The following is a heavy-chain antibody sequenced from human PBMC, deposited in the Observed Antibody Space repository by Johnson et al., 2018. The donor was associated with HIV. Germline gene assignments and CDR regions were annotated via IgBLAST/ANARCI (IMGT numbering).Heavy chain of an antibody. CDR1: GFTFSSYA. D-gene: IGHD4-17*01. CDR2: ISYDGSNK. V-gene: IGHV3-30-3*01. CDR3: ARMSVPILRPRPSDYGDVPRAFDI. J-gene: IGHJ3*02. Sequence: VQVVESGGGVVQPGRSLRLSCAASGFTFSSYAMHWVRQAPGKGLEWVAVISYDGSNKYYADSVKGRFTISRDNSKNTLYLQMNSLRAEDTAVYYCARMSVPILRPRPSDYGDVPRAFDIWGQGTMFTVSS.